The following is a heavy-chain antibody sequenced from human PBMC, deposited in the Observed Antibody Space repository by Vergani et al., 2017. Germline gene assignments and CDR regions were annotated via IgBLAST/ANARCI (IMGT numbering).Heavy chain of an antibody. J-gene: IGHJ5*02. V-gene: IGHV3-66*02. Sequence: ELQLVESGGGLVQPGGSLRLSCAASGSTVSGNYMTWVRQAPGKGLEWVSHIYSGDETYYADSVKGRVTISRDTSKNTLQLQINNLKVEDKAVYYCAIVNYYGSGTYVDPWGQGTLVTVSS. CDR3: AIVNYYGSGTYVDP. CDR2: IYSGDET. D-gene: IGHD3-10*01. CDR1: GSTVSGNY.